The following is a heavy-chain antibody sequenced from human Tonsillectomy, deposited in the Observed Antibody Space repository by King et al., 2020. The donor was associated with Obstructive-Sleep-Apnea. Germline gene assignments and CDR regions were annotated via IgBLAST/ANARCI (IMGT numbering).Heavy chain of an antibody. Sequence: VQLVESGGGVVQPGRSLRLSCAASGFTFSSYAMHWVRQAPGKGLEWVAVISYDGSNKYYADSVKGRFTISRDNSKNTLYLQMNSLRAEDTAVYYCARGIVGATLYYGMDVWGQGTTVTVSS. CDR1: GFTFSSYA. CDR3: ARGIVGATLYYGMDV. CDR2: ISYDGSNK. J-gene: IGHJ6*02. V-gene: IGHV3-30*04. D-gene: IGHD1-26*01.